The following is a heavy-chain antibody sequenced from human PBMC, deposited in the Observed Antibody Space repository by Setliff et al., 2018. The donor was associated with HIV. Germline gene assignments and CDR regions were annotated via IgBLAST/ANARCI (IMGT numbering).Heavy chain of an antibody. J-gene: IGHJ3*02. Sequence: ASVKVSCKASGYTFTDNYIHWVRQAPGQGLEWMGWINPNSGGTNYAQKFQGWVTMTRDTSINTAYVELNSLKSDDTAVYYCARDYLHVFDIWGQGTMVTVSS. CDR2: INPNSGGT. CDR1: GYTFTDNY. CDR3: ARDYLHVFDI. V-gene: IGHV1-2*04.